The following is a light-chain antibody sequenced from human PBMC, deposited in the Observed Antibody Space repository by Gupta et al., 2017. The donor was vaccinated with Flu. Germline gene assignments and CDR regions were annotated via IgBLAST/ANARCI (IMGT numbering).Light chain of an antibody. CDR1: QSVSSDY. J-gene: IGKJ3*01. CDR3: QHLGDSPST. Sequence: GILSLSPGERAALSCRASQSVSSDYLVWYQQKPGQAPRLLIYGASSRATGIPDRFSGSGSGTDFTLTITRLDPEDFAVYYCQHLGDSPSTFGPGTKVDV. CDR2: GAS. V-gene: IGKV3-20*01.